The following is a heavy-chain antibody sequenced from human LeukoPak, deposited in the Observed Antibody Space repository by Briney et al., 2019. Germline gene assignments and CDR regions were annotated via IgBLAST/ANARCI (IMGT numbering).Heavy chain of an antibody. V-gene: IGHV1-3*01. D-gene: IGHD2-15*01. CDR1: GYTFTSYA. Sequence: ASVKVSCKASGYTFTSYAMHWVRQAPGQRLEWMGWINAGNGNTKYSQKFQGRVTITRDTSASTAYMELSSLRSEGTAVYYCARAMGGYCSGGSCYSYGMDVWGQGTTVTVSS. CDR3: ARAMGGYCSGGSCYSYGMDV. J-gene: IGHJ6*02. CDR2: INAGNGNT.